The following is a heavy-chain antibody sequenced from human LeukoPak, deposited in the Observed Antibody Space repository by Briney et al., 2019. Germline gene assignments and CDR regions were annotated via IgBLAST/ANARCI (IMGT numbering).Heavy chain of an antibody. Sequence: GGSLRLSCAASGFTFDDYAMHWVRQAPGKGLEWVSGISRNSGSIGYADSVKGRFTISRDNAKNSLYLQMNSLRAEDTALYYCANDRGDGSFWFDPWGQGTLVTVSS. J-gene: IGHJ5*02. CDR2: ISRNSGSI. D-gene: IGHD3-10*01. V-gene: IGHV3-9*01. CDR3: ANDRGDGSFWFDP. CDR1: GFTFDDYA.